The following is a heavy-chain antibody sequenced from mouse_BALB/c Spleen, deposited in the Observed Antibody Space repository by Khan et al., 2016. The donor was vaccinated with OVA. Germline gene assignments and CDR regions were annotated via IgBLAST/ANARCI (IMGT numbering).Heavy chain of an antibody. CDR1: GYSFANYW. J-gene: IGHJ2*01. CDR2: IYPGISDT. D-gene: IGHD2-4*01. CDR3: TRSYDSYYFDY. V-gene: IGHV1-5*01. Sequence: VQLKESGTVLARPGTSVKMSCKASGYSFANYWMHWVKQRLGQVLDWVGTIYPGISDTRYNQKFQDKARLTAVTSASTAYIELSSLTDEDTAVYYCTRSYDSYYFDYWGQGTALTVSS.